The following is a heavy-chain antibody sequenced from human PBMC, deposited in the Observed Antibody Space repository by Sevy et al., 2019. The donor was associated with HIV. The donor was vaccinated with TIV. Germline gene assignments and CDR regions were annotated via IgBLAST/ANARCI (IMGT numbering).Heavy chain of an antibody. CDR2: NYDSGST. J-gene: IGHJ6*02. V-gene: IGHV4-31*03. CDR1: GGSISSGGYY. D-gene: IGHD3-10*01. Sequence: SETLSLTCTVSGGSISSGGYYWSWMRQQTGKGLEWIGYNYDSGSTYYNPSLKSRFTISVDTTKNQFSLKLSSVTAADTAVYYCAVVRGVMNVWGQGTTVTVSS. CDR3: AVVRGVMNV.